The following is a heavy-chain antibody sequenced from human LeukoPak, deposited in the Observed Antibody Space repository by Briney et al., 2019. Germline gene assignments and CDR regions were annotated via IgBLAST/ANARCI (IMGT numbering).Heavy chain of an antibody. V-gene: IGHV3-23*01. CDR2: ISGSGSST. CDR3: AKGIYSSGWSYFDY. D-gene: IGHD6-19*01. CDR1: GFTLSSYA. Sequence: GGSLRLSCAASGFTLSSYAMSWVRQAPGKGLEWVSAISGSGSSTYYADSVKGRFAISRDNSKNTLYLQMNSLRAEDTAVYYCAKGIYSSGWSYFDYWGHGTLVTVSS. J-gene: IGHJ4*01.